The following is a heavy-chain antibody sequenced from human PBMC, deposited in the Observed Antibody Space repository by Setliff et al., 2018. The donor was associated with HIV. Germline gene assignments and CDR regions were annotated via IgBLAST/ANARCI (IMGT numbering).Heavy chain of an antibody. V-gene: IGHV4-34*01. CDR3: ARRRDSSSWYRGDFDY. CDR2: IHPSGNT. Sequence: SETLSLTCAVYGGTFSGHYWSWIRQPPGQGLDWIGEIHPSGNTYYNPSLKSRVTISVDTSENQFSLKLSSVTAADTAVYYCARRRDSSSWYRGDFDYWGQGTLVTVSS. D-gene: IGHD6-13*01. J-gene: IGHJ4*02. CDR1: GGTFSGHY.